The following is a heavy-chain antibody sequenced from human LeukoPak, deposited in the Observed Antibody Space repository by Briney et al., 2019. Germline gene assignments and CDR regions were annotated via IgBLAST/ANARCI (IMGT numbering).Heavy chain of an antibody. J-gene: IGHJ5*02. Sequence: GGSLRLSCAASGFTFSNYAMSWVRQAPGKGLEWVSGISGSGGSTYYADSVKGRFTISRDNSKNTLYLQMNSLRAEDTAIYYCAKDRNAYSSGWYDHWGQGTLVTVSS. CDR1: GFTFSNYA. CDR3: AKDRNAYSSGWYDH. CDR2: ISGSGGST. D-gene: IGHD6-19*01. V-gene: IGHV3-23*01.